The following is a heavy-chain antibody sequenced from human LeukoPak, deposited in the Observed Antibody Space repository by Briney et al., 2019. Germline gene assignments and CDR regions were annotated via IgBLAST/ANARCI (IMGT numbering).Heavy chain of an antibody. D-gene: IGHD6-13*01. CDR2: IYSGGST. Sequence: PGGSLRLSCAASRFTVSSNYMSWVRQAPGKGLEWVSIIYSGGSTYYADSVKGRFTISRGNSKNTLYLHMNSLRAEDTAVYYCARATHSSSWYYYYYYYMDVWGKGTTVTISS. CDR3: ARATHSSSWYYYYYYYMDV. J-gene: IGHJ6*03. CDR1: RFTVSSNY. V-gene: IGHV3-66*01.